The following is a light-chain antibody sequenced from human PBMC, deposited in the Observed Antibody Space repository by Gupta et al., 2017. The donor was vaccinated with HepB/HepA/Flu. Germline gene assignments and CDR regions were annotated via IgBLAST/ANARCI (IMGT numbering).Light chain of an antibody. J-gene: IGLJ2*01. CDR1: TGAVTSADY. CDR3: FLSHSGVGF. Sequence: QAVVTQEPSLTVYPGVTVTLTCGSSTGAVTSADYPYWFQQKAGQAPRTLIYDINKKHSWTPARFSGSLLGGKAALTLSGAQPEDEADYYCFLSHSGVGFIGGGTKLTVL. CDR2: DIN. V-gene: IGLV7-46*01.